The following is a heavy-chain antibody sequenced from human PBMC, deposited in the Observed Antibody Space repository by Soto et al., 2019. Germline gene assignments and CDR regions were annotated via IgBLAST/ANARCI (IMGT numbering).Heavy chain of an antibody. CDR3: ARVSDFWSGSYGMDV. CDR2: INPNSGGT. CDR1: GYTFTGYY. Sequence: ASVKVSCKASGYTFTGYYMHWVRQAPGQGLEWMGWINPNSGGTNYAQKFQGWVTMTRDTSISTAYMELSRLRSDDTAVYYCARVSDFWSGSYGMDVWGQGTTVTVSS. D-gene: IGHD3-3*01. V-gene: IGHV1-2*04. J-gene: IGHJ6*02.